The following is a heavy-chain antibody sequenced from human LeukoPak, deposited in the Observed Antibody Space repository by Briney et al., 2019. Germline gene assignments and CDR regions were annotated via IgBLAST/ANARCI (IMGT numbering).Heavy chain of an antibody. CDR1: GGSFSGYY. V-gene: IGHV4-34*01. CDR2: IKHSGST. D-gene: IGHD3-10*01. CDR3: ARGRSAPYYYGSGSKLDY. J-gene: IGHJ4*02. Sequence: SDTLSLTCAVYGGSFSGYYWSLIRQPPGPGLDWIGDIKHSGSTNYNPSLKSRVTISVDTSKNQFSLKLSSVTAADTAVYYCARGRSAPYYYGSGSKLDYWGQGTLVTVSS.